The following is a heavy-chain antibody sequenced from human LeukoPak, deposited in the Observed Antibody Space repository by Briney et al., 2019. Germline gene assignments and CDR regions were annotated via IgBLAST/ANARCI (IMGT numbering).Heavy chain of an antibody. V-gene: IGHV4-39*01. CDR2: IYYSGST. CDR3: ASAPEMVDFWRGYYHYDF. CDR1: GGSISSSRYY. Sequence: PSETLSLTCTVSGGSISSSRYYWRWIRQPPGKGLEWIGSIYYSGSTYDNPSLKSRVTVSVDTSKNQFSLKLSSVTAADTAVHYCASAPEMVDFWRGYYHYDFWGQGTLVTVSS. J-gene: IGHJ4*02. D-gene: IGHD3-3*01.